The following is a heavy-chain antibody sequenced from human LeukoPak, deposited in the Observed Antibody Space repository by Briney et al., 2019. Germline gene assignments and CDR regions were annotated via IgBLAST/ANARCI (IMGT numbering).Heavy chain of an antibody. Sequence: ASVKVSCKASGYTFTSYYMHWVRQAPGQGLEWMGIINPSGGSTSYAQKFQGRVTMTRDTSTSTVYMELSSLRSDDTAVYYCASLPRWIGSGPGAFDIWGQGTMVTVSS. V-gene: IGHV1-46*01. CDR2: INPSGGST. J-gene: IGHJ3*02. CDR1: GYTFTSYY. D-gene: IGHD5-12*01. CDR3: ASLPRWIGSGPGAFDI.